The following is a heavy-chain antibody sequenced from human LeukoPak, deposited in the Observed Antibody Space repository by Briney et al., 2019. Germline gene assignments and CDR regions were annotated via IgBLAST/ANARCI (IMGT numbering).Heavy chain of an antibody. CDR1: GFTFSSYS. V-gene: IGHV3-48*01. CDR2: ISSSSSTI. J-gene: IGHJ4*02. CDR3: ARENLPAYFDY. Sequence: PGGSLRLSCAASGFTFSSYSMNWVRQAPGKGLEWVSYISSSSSTIYYADSVKGRFTISRDNAKNSLYLQMNSLRAEDTAVYYCARENLPAYFDYWGQGTLVTVSS.